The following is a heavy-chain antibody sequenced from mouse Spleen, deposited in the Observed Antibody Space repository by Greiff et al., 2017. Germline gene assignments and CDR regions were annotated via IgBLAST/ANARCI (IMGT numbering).Heavy chain of an antibody. Sequence: EVMLVESGGGLVKPGGSLKLSCAASGFTFSSYAMSWVRQTPEKRLEWVATISSGGSYTYYPDSVKGRFTISRDNAKNTLYLQMSSLRSEDTAMYYCARQGEGYFDVWGAGTTVTVSS. J-gene: IGHJ1*01. D-gene: IGHD3-3*01. V-gene: IGHV5-9-1*01. CDR3: ARQGEGYFDV. CDR1: GFTFSSYA. CDR2: ISSGGSYT.